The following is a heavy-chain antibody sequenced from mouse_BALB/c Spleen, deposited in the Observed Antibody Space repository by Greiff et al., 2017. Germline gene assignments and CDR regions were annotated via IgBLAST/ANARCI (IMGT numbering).Heavy chain of an antibody. CDR3: ARPGTTASSLYWYFDV. J-gene: IGHJ1*01. CDR2: ISSGGSYT. CDR1: GFTFSSYG. Sequence: DVKLVESGGDLVKPGGSLKLSCAASGFTFSSYGMSWVRQTPDKRLEWVATISSGGSYTYYPDSVKGRFTISRDNAKNTLYLQMSSLKSEDTAMYYCARPGTTASSLYWYFDVWGAGTTVTVSS. V-gene: IGHV5-6*02. D-gene: IGHD1-2*01.